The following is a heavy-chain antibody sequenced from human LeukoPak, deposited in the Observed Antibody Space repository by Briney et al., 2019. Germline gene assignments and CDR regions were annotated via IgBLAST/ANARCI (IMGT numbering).Heavy chain of an antibody. V-gene: IGHV3-30-3*01. CDR2: ISYDGSNK. J-gene: IGHJ6*02. D-gene: IGHD3-10*01. Sequence: GGSLRLSCAASGFTFSSYAMHWVRQAPGKGLGWVAVISYDGSNKYYADPVKGRFTISRDNSKNTLYLQMNRLRAEDTPVYYCARDDLRYRITMVRGGYYYYGMDVWGQGTTVTVSS. CDR1: GFTFSSYA. CDR3: ARDDLRYRITMVRGGYYYYGMDV.